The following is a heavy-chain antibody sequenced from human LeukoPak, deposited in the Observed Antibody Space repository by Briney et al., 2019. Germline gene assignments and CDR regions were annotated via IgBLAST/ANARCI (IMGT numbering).Heavy chain of an antibody. V-gene: IGHV4-30-2*01. CDR1: GGSISSGGYS. J-gene: IGHJ4*02. Sequence: SQTLSLTCAVSGGSISSGGYSWSWIRQPPGKGLEWIGYIYYSGSTYYNPSLKSRVTISVDRSKNQFSLKLSSVTAADTAVYYCARVHDGTHDYWGQGTLVTVSS. D-gene: IGHD3-10*01. CDR2: IYYSGST. CDR3: ARVHDGTHDY.